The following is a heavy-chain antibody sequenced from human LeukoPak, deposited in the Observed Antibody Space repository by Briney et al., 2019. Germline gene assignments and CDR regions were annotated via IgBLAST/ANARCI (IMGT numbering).Heavy chain of an antibody. J-gene: IGHJ5*02. CDR2: ISPSGAST. CDR1: GYTFTSYY. V-gene: IGHV1-46*01. Sequence: ASVKVSCKASGYTFTSYYVHWVRQAPGQGLEWMGIISPSGASTSYAQKLQGRVTMTTDTSTSTAYMELRSLRSDDTAVYYCARDSALGGSSWWFDPWGQGTLVTVSS. D-gene: IGHD6-13*01. CDR3: ARDSALGGSSWWFDP.